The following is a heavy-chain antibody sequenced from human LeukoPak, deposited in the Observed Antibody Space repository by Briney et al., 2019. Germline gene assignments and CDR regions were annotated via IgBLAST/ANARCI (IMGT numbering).Heavy chain of an antibody. V-gene: IGHV3-48*04. J-gene: IGHJ4*02. CDR2: IGTISSTI. D-gene: IGHD2-21*02. CDR3: ARDCETHCGGDPPDY. CDR1: GFTFSSYS. Sequence: GSLRLSCAASGFTFSSYSVNWVRQAPGKGLEWISYIGTISSTIYYADSVKGRFTISRDDAKNSLYLQMNSLRAEDRAVYYCARDCETHCGGDPPDYRGQGTPVIVSS.